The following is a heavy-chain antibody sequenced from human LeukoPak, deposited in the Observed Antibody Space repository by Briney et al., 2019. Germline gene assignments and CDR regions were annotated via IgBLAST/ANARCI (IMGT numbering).Heavy chain of an antibody. V-gene: IGHV3-23*01. CDR1: RFTFSGYA. Sequence: GGSLRLSCAASRFTFSGYAMSWVRQAPGKGLEWVSTISGSGDTTFYADSVTGRFTISRDNSKNTLYLQMNCLRAEDTAVYYCAKRANDYGDYVYFQHWGQGTLVTVSS. D-gene: IGHD4-17*01. CDR3: AKRANDYGDYVYFQH. CDR2: ISGSGDTT. J-gene: IGHJ1*01.